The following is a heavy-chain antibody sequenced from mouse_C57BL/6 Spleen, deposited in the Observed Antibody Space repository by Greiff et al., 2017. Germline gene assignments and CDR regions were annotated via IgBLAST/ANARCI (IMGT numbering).Heavy chain of an antibody. CDR3: ARERDYGSSYGPYYFDY. Sequence: EVKLVESGGGLVKPGGSLKLSCAASGFTFSSYAMSWVRPTPEKRLEWVATISDGGSYTYYPDNVKGRFTISRDNAKHNLYLQMSHLKSEDTAMYYCARERDYGSSYGPYYFDYWGQGTTLTVSS. D-gene: IGHD1-1*01. J-gene: IGHJ2*01. V-gene: IGHV5-4*01. CDR2: ISDGGSYT. CDR1: GFTFSSYA.